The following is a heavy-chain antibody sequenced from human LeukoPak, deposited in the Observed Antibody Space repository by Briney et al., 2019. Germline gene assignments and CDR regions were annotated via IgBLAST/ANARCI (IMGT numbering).Heavy chain of an antibody. Sequence: ASVKVSCKASGYTFTSYGISWVRQATGQGLEWMGWMNPNSGNTGYAQKFQGRVTMTRNTSISTAYMELSSLRSEDTAVYYCARSRTPYSSGWYKLHDAFDIWGQGTMVTVSS. CDR2: MNPNSGNT. D-gene: IGHD6-19*01. J-gene: IGHJ3*02. CDR1: GYTFTSYG. V-gene: IGHV1-8*02. CDR3: ARSRTPYSSGWYKLHDAFDI.